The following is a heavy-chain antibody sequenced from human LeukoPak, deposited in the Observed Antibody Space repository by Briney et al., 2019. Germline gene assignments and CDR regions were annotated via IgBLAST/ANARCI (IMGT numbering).Heavy chain of an antibody. CDR2: IKQDGSEK. Sequence: GGSLRLSCAGSGFTFSNFWMSLVRQAPGKGLEWVANIKQDGSEKYYVDSVKGRFTISRDNGKNSLYLQMNSLRAEDTAVYYCTRSGYCSGGSCYSDFDHWGQGTLVTVSS. CDR3: TRSGYCSGGSCYSDFDH. CDR1: GFTFSNFW. D-gene: IGHD2-15*01. V-gene: IGHV3-7*01. J-gene: IGHJ4*02.